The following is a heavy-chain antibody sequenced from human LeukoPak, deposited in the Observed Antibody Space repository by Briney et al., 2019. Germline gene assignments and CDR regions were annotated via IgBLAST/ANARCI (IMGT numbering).Heavy chain of an antibody. J-gene: IGHJ3*02. CDR1: GYTFSTSW. Sequence: GESLKISCKASGYTFSTSWIGWVRQMPGKGLEWMGIIYPGDSDTRYSPSFQGQVTISVDRSITTAYLQWSSLKASDTATYYCTRNRVGVLEWLSRWDAFDIWGQGTMVTVST. D-gene: IGHD3-3*01. V-gene: IGHV5-51*01. CDR3: TRNRVGVLEWLSRWDAFDI. CDR2: IYPGDSDT.